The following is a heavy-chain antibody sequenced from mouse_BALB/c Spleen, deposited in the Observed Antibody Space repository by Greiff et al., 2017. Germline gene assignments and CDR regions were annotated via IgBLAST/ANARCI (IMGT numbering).Heavy chain of an antibody. CDR2: IWSGGST. CDR3: ARNAGNYVYYYAMDY. J-gene: IGHJ4*01. V-gene: IGHV2-2*02. Sequence: VQLKESGPGLVQPSQSLSITCTVSGFSLTSYGVHWVRQSPGKGLEWLGVIWSGGSTDYNAAFISRLSISKDNSKSQVFFKMNSLQANDTAIYYCARNAGNYVYYYAMDYWGQGTSVTVSS. CDR1: GFSLTSYG. D-gene: IGHD2-1*01.